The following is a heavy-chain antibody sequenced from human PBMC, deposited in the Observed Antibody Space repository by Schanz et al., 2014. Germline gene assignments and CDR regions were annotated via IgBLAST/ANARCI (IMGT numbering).Heavy chain of an antibody. CDR3: ARGDISGYNGGLMDT. J-gene: IGHJ5*02. Sequence: QVQLQESGPGLVKPSGTLSLTCAVSGDSITSNRWWSWVRQPPGKGLEWIGEIYHSGRTNYDPSRKSRVTISMDNSNNQLSLKVSSVTVADTAIYYCARGDISGYNGGLMDTWGQGTLVTVSS. CDR1: GDSITSNRW. D-gene: IGHD5-12*01. CDR2: IYHSGRT. V-gene: IGHV4-4*02.